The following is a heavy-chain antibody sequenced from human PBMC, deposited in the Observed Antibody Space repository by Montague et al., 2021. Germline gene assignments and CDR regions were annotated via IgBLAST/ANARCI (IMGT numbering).Heavy chain of an antibody. CDR3: ARGRDRYYYMDI. V-gene: IGHV4-38-2*02. J-gene: IGHJ6*03. CDR1: RSLINSDYY. Sequence: SETLSLTCTVSRSLINSDYYWCWIRQPPGKGLEWMGSVSHGGRTYYNPSLNSRVTISLDTSNNHFSLKLSSITAAATAMYYCARGRDRYYYMDIWGKGTTITVSS. CDR2: VSHGGRT.